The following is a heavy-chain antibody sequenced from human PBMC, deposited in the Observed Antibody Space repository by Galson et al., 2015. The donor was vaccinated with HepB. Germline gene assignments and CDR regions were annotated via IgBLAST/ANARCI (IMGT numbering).Heavy chain of an antibody. Sequence: SLRLSCAASGFTVSSKYMSWVRQAPGKGLEWVSVIYSGGSTYYADSVKGRFTISRDNSKNTLYLQMNSLRAEDTAVYYCAREGHYYYYGMDVWGQGTTVTVSS. CDR1: GFTVSSKY. V-gene: IGHV3-53*01. J-gene: IGHJ6*02. CDR2: IYSGGST. CDR3: AREGHYYYYGMDV.